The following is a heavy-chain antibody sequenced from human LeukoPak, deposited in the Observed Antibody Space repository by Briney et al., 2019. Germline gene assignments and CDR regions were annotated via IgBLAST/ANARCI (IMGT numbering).Heavy chain of an antibody. V-gene: IGHV4-31*03. CDR3: ARLLRLYGDYDFDY. Sequence: SETLSLTCTVSGGSISSGGYYWSWIRQRPGKGLEWIGYIYYSGSTYYNPSLKSRVTISVDTSKNQFSLKLSSVTAADTAVYYCARLLRLYGDYDFDYWGQGTLVTVSS. CDR2: IYYSGST. D-gene: IGHD4-17*01. J-gene: IGHJ4*02. CDR1: GGSISSGGYY.